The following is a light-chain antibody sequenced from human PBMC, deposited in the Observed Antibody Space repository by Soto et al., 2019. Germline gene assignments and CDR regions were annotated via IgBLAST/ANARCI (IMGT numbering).Light chain of an antibody. CDR2: AAS. Sequence: DIQMTQSPSSLSASVGDRVTITCRASQSISSYLNWYQQKTGKAPKLLIYAASSLKSGVPSRFRGSRIGTDFTLTISSLQPEDFATYYCQQSYSTPLTFGQGTKVEIK. J-gene: IGKJ1*01. CDR3: QQSYSTPLT. V-gene: IGKV1-39*01. CDR1: QSISSY.